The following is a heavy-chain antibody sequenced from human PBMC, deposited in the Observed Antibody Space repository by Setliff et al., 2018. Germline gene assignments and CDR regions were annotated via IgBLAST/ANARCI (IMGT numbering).Heavy chain of an antibody. V-gene: IGHV5-51*01. Sequence: GESLKISCKGSGYTFSNYWVGWVRQMPGKGLEWMGVIYAGDSDTRYSPSFQGQVTISVDKSINTAYLQWGSLKASDTAMYYCAASGTYLPFDYWGQGTLVTVSS. CDR2: IYAGDSDT. CDR3: AASGTYLPFDY. J-gene: IGHJ4*02. CDR1: GYTFSNYW. D-gene: IGHD1-26*01.